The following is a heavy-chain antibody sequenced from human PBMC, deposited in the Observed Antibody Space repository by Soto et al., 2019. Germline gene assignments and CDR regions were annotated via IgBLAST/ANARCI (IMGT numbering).Heavy chain of an antibody. V-gene: IGHV1-69*01. CDR3: ARVCLNLIAFYRYGMDV. Sequence: QVQLVQSGAEMKKPGSSVKVSCKASGGTFSSSAISWVRQAPGQGLEWLGGIIPMFDITNYPQKFQGRVTMTADESTNTAYMELSTLRSEDTAVYYCARVCLNLIAFYRYGMDVWGQGTTVTVSS. CDR2: IIPMFDIT. J-gene: IGHJ6*02. CDR1: GGTFSSSA.